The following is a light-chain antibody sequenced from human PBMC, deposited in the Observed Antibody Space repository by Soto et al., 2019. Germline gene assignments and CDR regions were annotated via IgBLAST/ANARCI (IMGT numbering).Light chain of an antibody. J-gene: IGLJ1*01. CDR1: SSDLAIYNY. CDR2: QVT. V-gene: IGLV2-14*01. CDR3: SSYPDSSNYV. Sequence: QSVLTQPASVSGSPGQSITISCTGTSSDLAIYNYVSWYQQQPGKAPKLMIYQVTNRPSGVSNRFSGSRSGNTASLTISGLQAEDEADYYCSSYPDSSNYVFGTGTKLPVL.